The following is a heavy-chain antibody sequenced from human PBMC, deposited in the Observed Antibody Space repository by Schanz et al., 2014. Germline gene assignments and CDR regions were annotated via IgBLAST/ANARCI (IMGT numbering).Heavy chain of an antibody. D-gene: IGHD3-10*01. V-gene: IGHV3-21*02. Sequence: EVQLVESGGGLVKPGGSLRLSCGVSGFTASSHSMNWVRQAPGKGLEWVSYVSRSTPDIYYADSVKGRFTMSRDNAENALYLQMNSLRAEDTAVYHCVSSGSYSSYAFWGQGTLLTVAS. CDR1: GFTASSHS. J-gene: IGHJ4*02. CDR3: VSSGSYSSYAF. CDR2: VSRSTPDI.